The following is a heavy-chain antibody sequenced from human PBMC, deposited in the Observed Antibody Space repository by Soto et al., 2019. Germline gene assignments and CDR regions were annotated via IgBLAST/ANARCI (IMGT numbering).Heavy chain of an antibody. J-gene: IGHJ4*02. V-gene: IGHV4-34*01. CDR1: GGSFSGYY. D-gene: IGHD3-22*01. CDR2: INHSGST. Sequence: QVQLQQWGAGLLKPSETLSLTCAVYGGSFSGYYWSWIRQPPGKGLEWIGEINHSGSTNYNPSLKSRVTISVHTSKNQFSLKLSSVTAADTAVYYLARGPPFAMIVVTTQEVGYFDYWGQGTLVTVSS. CDR3: ARGPPFAMIVVTTQEVGYFDY.